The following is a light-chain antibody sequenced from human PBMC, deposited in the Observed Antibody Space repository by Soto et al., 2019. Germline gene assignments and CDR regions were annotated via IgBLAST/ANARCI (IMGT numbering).Light chain of an antibody. V-gene: IGKV1-39*01. CDR3: QQSYSRPLT. J-gene: IGKJ4*01. Sequence: DIQMTQSPSSLPASVGDRVTITCRASQSISSCLSWYQQKSGKAPKLLIFAASTLQGGVPSRFSGSGSGTDFTLTISSLQPEDVATYYCQQSYSRPLTFGGGTKVEIK. CDR2: AAS. CDR1: QSISSC.